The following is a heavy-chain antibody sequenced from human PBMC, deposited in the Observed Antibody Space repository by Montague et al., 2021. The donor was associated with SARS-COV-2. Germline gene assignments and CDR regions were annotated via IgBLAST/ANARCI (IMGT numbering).Heavy chain of an antibody. Sequence: SETLSLTCTVSGGSISNYYWSWIRQPPGKGLEWIGYIYNGGSTNYNPSLRSRVTISVDPSEIQFSLRLSSVTAADTAVYYCAREAWFGGLYDAFNIWGQGTMVTVSS. CDR2: IYNGGST. V-gene: IGHV4-59*01. CDR1: GGSISNYY. D-gene: IGHD3-10*01. CDR3: AREAWFGGLYDAFNI. J-gene: IGHJ3*02.